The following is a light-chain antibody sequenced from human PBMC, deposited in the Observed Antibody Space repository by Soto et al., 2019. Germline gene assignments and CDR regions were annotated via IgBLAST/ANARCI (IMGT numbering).Light chain of an antibody. V-gene: IGKV3-15*01. J-gene: IGKJ1*01. CDR3: QQYNNWPWT. CDR1: QSVSSN. CDR2: VAS. Sequence: EIVMTQSPATLSVSPGERATLSCRASQSVSSNLAWYQQKPGQAPRLLIYVASTRATGIPARFSGSGSGTEFTLTISSLQSEDVAVYYCQQYNNWPWTFGQGTKVEIK.